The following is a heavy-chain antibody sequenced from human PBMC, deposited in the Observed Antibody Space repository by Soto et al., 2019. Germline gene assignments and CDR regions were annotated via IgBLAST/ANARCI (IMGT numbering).Heavy chain of an antibody. D-gene: IGHD2-2*01. CDR2: IIPIFGTP. J-gene: IGHJ6*02. CDR1: GGTFTNYA. Sequence: ASVKVSCKPSGGTFTNYAFSWVRQAPGQGLEWMGGIIPIFGTPDYAQNFQGRVTITADESTRTASMGLSSLRSDDTAVYYCARERSVGYCITTTCPKPFYYYAMDVWGQGTTVTVSS. CDR3: ARERSVGYCITTTCPKPFYYYAMDV. V-gene: IGHV1-69*13.